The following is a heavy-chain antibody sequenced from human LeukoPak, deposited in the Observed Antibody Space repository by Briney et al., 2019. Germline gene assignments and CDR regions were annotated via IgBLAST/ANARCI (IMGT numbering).Heavy chain of an antibody. CDR1: GYTFTGYY. J-gene: IGHJ4*02. CDR2: INPNSGGT. D-gene: IGHD6-19*01. CDR3: ARDLGSGWIIVDY. V-gene: IGHV1-2*02. Sequence: EASVKVSCKASGYTFTGYYIHWVRQAPGQGLERMGWINPNSGGTNSAQKFQGRVTLTRDTSISTAYLELSSLRSDDTAVYYCARDLGSGWIIVDYWGQGTLVTVSS.